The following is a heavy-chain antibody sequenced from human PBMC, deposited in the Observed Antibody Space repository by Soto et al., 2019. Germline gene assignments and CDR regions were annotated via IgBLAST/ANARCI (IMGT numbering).Heavy chain of an antibody. CDR3: ARDVVVEGGRGYYYYYGMDV. Sequence: QVQLVESGGGVVQPGRSLRLSCEATGFSFSNYDMHWVRQAPGKGLEWVAVIWDDGSNKYYGDSVKGRFTISRDNSKNTLHLQMSSLRVEDTAVYYCARDVVVEGGRGYYYYYGMDVWGQGTTVTVSS. CDR2: IWDDGSNK. CDR1: GFSFSNYD. V-gene: IGHV3-33*01. J-gene: IGHJ6*02. D-gene: IGHD2-15*01.